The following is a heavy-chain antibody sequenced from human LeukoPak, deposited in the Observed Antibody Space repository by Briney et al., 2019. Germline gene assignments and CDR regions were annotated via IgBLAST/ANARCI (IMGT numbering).Heavy chain of an antibody. J-gene: IGHJ3*02. D-gene: IGHD4-23*01. CDR1: GGTFSIYT. CDR3: ARARPDGGNRLDAFDI. V-gene: IGHV1-69*02. Sequence: SVKVSCXASGGTFSIYTSSWVRQAPGQGLEWMGRTITILGIANSVQKFQGRVTITADKTTSTAYMELSSLRSEDTAVYYCARARPDGGNRLDAFDIWGPGTMVTVSS. CDR2: TITILGIA.